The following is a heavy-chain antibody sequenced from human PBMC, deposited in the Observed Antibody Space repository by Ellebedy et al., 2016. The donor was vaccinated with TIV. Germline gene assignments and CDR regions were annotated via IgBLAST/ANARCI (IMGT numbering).Heavy chain of an antibody. Sequence: GESLKISCAASGFTFSSYAMSWVRQAPGKGLEWVSAISGSGGSTYYADSVKGRFTISRDNSKNTLYLQMNSLRAEDTAVYYCAREHKWLSGMDVWGQGTTVTVSS. J-gene: IGHJ6*02. CDR3: AREHKWLSGMDV. D-gene: IGHD6-19*01. V-gene: IGHV3-23*01. CDR1: GFTFSSYA. CDR2: ISGSGGST.